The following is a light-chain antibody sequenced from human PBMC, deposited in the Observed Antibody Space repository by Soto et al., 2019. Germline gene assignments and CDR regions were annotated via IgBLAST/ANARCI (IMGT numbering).Light chain of an antibody. CDR3: AAWDDSPSYV. J-gene: IGLJ1*01. Sequence: QSVLTQPPSASGTPWQRVTISCSGSSSNIGSNYVYWYQQLPGTAPKLLIYRNNQRPSGVPDRFSGSKSGTSASLAISGLRSEDEADYYCAAWDDSPSYVFGTGTRSPS. CDR2: RNN. CDR1: SSNIGSNY. V-gene: IGLV1-47*01.